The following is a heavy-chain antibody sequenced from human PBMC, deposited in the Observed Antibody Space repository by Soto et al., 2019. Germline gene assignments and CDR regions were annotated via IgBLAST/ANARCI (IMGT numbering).Heavy chain of an antibody. CDR1: GGTFSSYA. Sequence: SVKVSCKASGGTFSSYAISWVRQAPGQGLEWMGGIIPIFGTANYAQKFQGRVTITADESTSTAYMELSSLRSEDTAVYYCARDFHSPLSYSSGYYYSAYHYFDYWGQGTLVTVSS. CDR2: IIPIFGTA. D-gene: IGHD3-22*01. J-gene: IGHJ4*02. CDR3: ARDFHSPLSYSSGYYYSAYHYFDY. V-gene: IGHV1-69*13.